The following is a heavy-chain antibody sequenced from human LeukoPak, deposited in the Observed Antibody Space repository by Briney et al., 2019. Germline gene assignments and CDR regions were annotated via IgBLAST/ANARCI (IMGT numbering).Heavy chain of an antibody. D-gene: IGHD2-2*01. J-gene: IGHJ1*01. Sequence: GGSLRLSCAASGFTFSSYGMHWVRQAPGKGLEWVSAISGSGGSTYYADSVKGRFTISRDNSKNTLYLQMNSLRAEDTAVYYCAKDLLLWQPGGWGQGTLVTASS. CDR1: GFTFSSYG. CDR3: AKDLLLWQPGG. CDR2: ISGSGGST. V-gene: IGHV3-23*01.